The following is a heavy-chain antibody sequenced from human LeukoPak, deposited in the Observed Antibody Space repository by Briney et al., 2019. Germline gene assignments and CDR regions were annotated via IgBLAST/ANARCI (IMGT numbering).Heavy chain of an antibody. D-gene: IGHD3-10*01. Sequence: GGSLRLSCAASGFTFDDYGMSWVRQAPGKGLEWVSGINWNGGSTGYADSVKGRFTISRDNAKNSLYLQMNSLRAEDTALYHCAREHYYGSGIRVRWFREEHSSNRRGAFDIWGQGTMVTVSS. CDR2: INWNGGST. CDR1: GFTFDDYG. CDR3: AREHYYGSGIRVRWFREEHSSNRRGAFDI. V-gene: IGHV3-20*01. J-gene: IGHJ3*02.